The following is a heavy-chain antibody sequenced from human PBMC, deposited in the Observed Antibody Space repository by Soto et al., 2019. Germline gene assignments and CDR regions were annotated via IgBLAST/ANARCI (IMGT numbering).Heavy chain of an antibody. CDR3: ARGRSRGDYSTYYYYYGMDV. Sequence: QVQLQQWGAGLLKPSETLSLTCAVYGGSFSGYYWSWIRQPPGKGLEWIGEINHSGSTNYNPSLKSRVTISVDTSKNQFSLKLGSVTAADTAVYYCARGRSRGDYSTYYYYYGMDVWGQGTTVTVSS. CDR1: GGSFSGYY. CDR2: INHSGST. V-gene: IGHV4-34*01. J-gene: IGHJ6*02. D-gene: IGHD4-17*01.